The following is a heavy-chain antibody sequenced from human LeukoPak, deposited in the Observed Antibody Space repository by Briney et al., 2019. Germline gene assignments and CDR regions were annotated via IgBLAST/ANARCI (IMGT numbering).Heavy chain of an antibody. J-gene: IGHJ6*03. D-gene: IGHD2-15*01. CDR3: ARLGYCSGVSCYEFLYYYYYMDV. Sequence: PSETLSLTCSVSGDSISSSSWTWIRQSPGKGLESLRYIANIGNAKYKSSFEGRVTISVDTSKNQFSLKLSSVTAADTAVYYCARLGYCSGVSCYEFLYYYYYMDVWGKGTTVTVSS. CDR1: GDSISSSS. CDR2: IANIGNA. V-gene: IGHV4-4*08.